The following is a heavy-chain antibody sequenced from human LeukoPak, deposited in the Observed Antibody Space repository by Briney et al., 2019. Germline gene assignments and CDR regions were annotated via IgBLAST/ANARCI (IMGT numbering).Heavy chain of an antibody. V-gene: IGHV4-34*01. CDR3: ARGDHCGGDCSHTGH. CDR2: ITYSGST. Sequence: SETLSLTCAVYGGSFSGYFWSWIRQPPGKGLEWIGEITYSGSTNYNPSLKSRVSISVGTSKNQFSLKLSSVTAADTAVYYCARGDHCGGDCSHTGHWGQGVLVTVSS. D-gene: IGHD2-21*02. J-gene: IGHJ4*02. CDR1: GGSFSGYF.